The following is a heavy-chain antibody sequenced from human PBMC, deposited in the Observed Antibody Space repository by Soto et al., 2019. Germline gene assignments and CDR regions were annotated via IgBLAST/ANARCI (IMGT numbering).Heavy chain of an antibody. J-gene: IGHJ6*02. V-gene: IGHV1-69*13. CDR2: IIPFFKGT. Sequence: SVKVSCKASGGAFSGHALSWLRQAPGQGLEWMGQIIPFFKGTKYAQKFQGRVTITADDSTSTAYMDLSSLTSEDTAVYYCARDVSLNYYDSTYSYSALHFWGQGTTVTVSS. CDR1: GGAFSGHA. CDR3: ARDVSLNYYDSTYSYSALHF. D-gene: IGHD3-22*01.